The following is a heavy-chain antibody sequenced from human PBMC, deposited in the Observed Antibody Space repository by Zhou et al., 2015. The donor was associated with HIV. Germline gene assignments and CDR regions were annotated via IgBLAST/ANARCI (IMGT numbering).Heavy chain of an antibody. CDR3: AREGRDAXNYFDF. Sequence: QAPGQGLEWIGWINPHTGDTTYAQKFQDWVTMTSDTSISAAYMELKRLTSDDTAVYYCAREGRDAXNYFDFWGQGTLVTVSS. CDR2: INPHTGDT. J-gene: IGHJ4*02. V-gene: IGHV1-2*04. D-gene: IGHD5-24*01.